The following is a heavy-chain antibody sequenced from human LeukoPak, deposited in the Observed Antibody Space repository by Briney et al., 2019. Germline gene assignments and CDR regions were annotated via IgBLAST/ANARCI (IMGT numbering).Heavy chain of an antibody. CDR1: GGSISSGDYY. D-gene: IGHD2-15*01. J-gene: IGHJ4*02. CDR2: IYYSGST. Sequence: PSQTLSLTCTVSGGSISSGDYYWSWMRQPPGKGLAWIGYIYYSGSTYYNPSLKSRVTISVDTSKNQLSLKLSSVTAADTAVYYCARANCGGGSCYSHYWGQGTLVTVSS. CDR3: ARANCGGGSCYSHY. V-gene: IGHV4-30-4*01.